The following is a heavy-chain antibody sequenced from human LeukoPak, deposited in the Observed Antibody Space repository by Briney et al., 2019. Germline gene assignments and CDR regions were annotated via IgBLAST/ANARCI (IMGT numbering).Heavy chain of an antibody. CDR1: GFTFSSYA. J-gene: IGHJ5*02. CDR2: ISSSGNAI. CDR3: VTYSLAVAGADH. V-gene: IGHV3-48*04. Sequence: GGSLRLSCAASGFTFSSYAMSWVRQAPGKGLEWVSHISSSGNAIHYADSVKGRFTISRDNAKNSLYLQMNSLRAEDTAVYYCVTYSLAVAGADHWGQGTLVTVSS. D-gene: IGHD6-19*01.